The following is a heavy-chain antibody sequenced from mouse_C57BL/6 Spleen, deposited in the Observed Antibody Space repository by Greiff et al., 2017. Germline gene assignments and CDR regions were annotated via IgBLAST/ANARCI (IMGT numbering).Heavy chain of an antibody. CDR1: GYTFTSYW. Sequence: QVQLQQPGAELVKPGASVKVSCKASGYTFTSYWMHWVKQRPGQGLEWIGRIHPSDSDTNYNQKFKGKATLTVDKSSSTAYLQLSSLTSEDPAVYYCEIAGSAQCWFAYWGQGTLVTVSA. J-gene: IGHJ3*01. V-gene: IGHV1-74*01. CDR3: EIAGSAQCWFAY. D-gene: IGHD3-2*02. CDR2: IHPSDSDT.